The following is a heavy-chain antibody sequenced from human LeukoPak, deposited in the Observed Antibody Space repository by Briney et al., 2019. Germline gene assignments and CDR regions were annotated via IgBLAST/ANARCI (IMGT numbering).Heavy chain of an antibody. CDR2: ISSTSTT. Sequence: PGGSLRLSCAASGFSFSSYSMNWVRQAPGKGLEWVSYISSTSTTYYADSVKGRFTISRDNAKNSLYLQMNSLRDEDTALYYCARDKYGGLWGQGTMVTASS. J-gene: IGHJ3*01. V-gene: IGHV3-48*02. D-gene: IGHD3-16*01. CDR1: GFSFSSYS. CDR3: ARDKYGGL.